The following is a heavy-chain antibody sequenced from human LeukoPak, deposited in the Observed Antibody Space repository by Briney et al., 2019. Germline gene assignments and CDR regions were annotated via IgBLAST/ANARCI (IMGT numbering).Heavy chain of an antibody. CDR3: ARDDFWSGYYRDYYDSSGYGLGGF. CDR2: IYYSGST. V-gene: IGHV4-39*02. CDR1: GGSISSSSYY. D-gene: IGHD3-22*01. Sequence: SETLSLTCTVSGGSISSSSYYWGWIRQPPGKGLEWIGSIYYSGSTYYNPSLKSRVTISVDTSKNQFSLKLSSVTAADTAVYYCARDDFWSGYYRDYYDSSGYGLGGFWDQGTLVTVSS. J-gene: IGHJ4*02.